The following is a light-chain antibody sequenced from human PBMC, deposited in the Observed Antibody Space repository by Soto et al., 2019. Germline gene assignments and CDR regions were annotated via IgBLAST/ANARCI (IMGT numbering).Light chain of an antibody. CDR1: QSVDSY. J-gene: IGKJ1*01. CDR2: DAS. Sequence: EILLTQSPGTLSLSPGERATLSCRASQSVDSYLAWYQQKPGQAPRLLIYDASNRATGIPVRFSGSGSGTDFTLTISSLEPEDSAVYYCQQRSNWPPTFGQGTKVDI. V-gene: IGKV3-11*01. CDR3: QQRSNWPPT.